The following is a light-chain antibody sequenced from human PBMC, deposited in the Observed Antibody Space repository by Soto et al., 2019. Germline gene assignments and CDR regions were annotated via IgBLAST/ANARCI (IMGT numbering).Light chain of an antibody. CDR3: QHYNDWPPYT. CDR2: AAS. J-gene: IGKJ2*01. CDR1: RSFSSSY. Sequence: EIVLTQSPDTVSLSPGERATLSCRASRSFSSSYLAWYQQKPGQAPRLLIYAASSRATGIPDRFSGSKSGRDYRDFILTISSLQSEDSAVYYCQHYNDWPPYTFGQGTKLEIK. V-gene: IGKV3D-20*02.